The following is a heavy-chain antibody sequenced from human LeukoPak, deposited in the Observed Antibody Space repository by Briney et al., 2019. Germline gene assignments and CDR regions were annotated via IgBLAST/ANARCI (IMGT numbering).Heavy chain of an antibody. CDR3: ARALSNGFDP. CDR1: GSITSYY. D-gene: IGHD2/OR15-2a*01. V-gene: IGHV4-59*01. Sequence: PSETLSLTCTVSGSITSYYWTWIRQPPGQGLEWIGYVYHSGDTNYNPSLKSRVTMFVYTSRNQFSLKLTSVTAADTAVYYCARALSNGFDPWGQGSLVTVSS. J-gene: IGHJ5*02. CDR2: VYHSGDT.